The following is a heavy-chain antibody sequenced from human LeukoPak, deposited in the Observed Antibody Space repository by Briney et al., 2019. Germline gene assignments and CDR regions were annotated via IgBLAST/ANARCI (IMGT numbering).Heavy chain of an antibody. V-gene: IGHV3-48*04. Sequence: GGSLRLSCAASGFTFSSYNMNWVRQAPGRGLEWVSYISSSSSTIYYADSVKSRFTISRDNAKNSLYLQMDSLRAEDTAMYYCAREGGTYSSNLDYFDYWGQGTLVTVPS. D-gene: IGHD6-13*01. J-gene: IGHJ4*02. CDR1: GFTFSSYN. CDR2: ISSSSSTI. CDR3: AREGGTYSSNLDYFDY.